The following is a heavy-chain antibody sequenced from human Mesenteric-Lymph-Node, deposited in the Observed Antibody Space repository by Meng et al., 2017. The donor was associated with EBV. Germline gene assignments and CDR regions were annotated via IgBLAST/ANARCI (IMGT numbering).Heavy chain of an antibody. CDR1: GFPITSSSYY. CDR2: IYYSGST. Sequence: GPGLVNPPVHLPLPCTFSGFPITSSSYYWGWIRQSPGKGLEWIGNIYYSGSTYYNPSLRSRVTLSVDTSKNQFSLKLISVTAADTAVYYCARTYFYDSRGYGWFDPWGQGTLVTVSS. V-gene: IGHV4-39*07. D-gene: IGHD3-22*01. J-gene: IGHJ5*02. CDR3: ARTYFYDSRGYGWFDP.